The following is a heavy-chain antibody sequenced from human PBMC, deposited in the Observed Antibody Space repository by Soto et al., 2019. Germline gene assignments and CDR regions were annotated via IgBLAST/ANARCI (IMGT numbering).Heavy chain of an antibody. CDR2: IDPSDFYT. CDR3: ARQTGYYDSSGYYWLDS. Sequence: DSLKISCKGSGYRFTRYWISLVRQMPGKGLEWMGRIDPSDFYTNYSPSFQGHVTISADKSISTAYLQWSSLKASGTAMYYCARQTGYYDSSGYYWLDSCGQATMVTVSS. J-gene: IGHJ5*01. D-gene: IGHD3-22*01. V-gene: IGHV5-10-1*01. CDR1: GYRFTRYW.